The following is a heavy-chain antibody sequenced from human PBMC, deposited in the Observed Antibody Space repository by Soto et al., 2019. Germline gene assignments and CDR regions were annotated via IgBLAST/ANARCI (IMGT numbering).Heavy chain of an antibody. CDR3: ARDNGGALDY. CDR2: IGTISST. Sequence: QVRLVESGGGLGKPGGSLRLSCAASGFTFSDYYMAWIRQAPVKGLEWVSYIGTISSTNSADAMKGLFTISSDNAKNSLYLPLNSLRAEDAAVYYCARDNGGALDYWGKGTLVTVSS. D-gene: IGHD2-8*01. J-gene: IGHJ4*02. CDR1: GFTFSDYY. V-gene: IGHV3-11*05.